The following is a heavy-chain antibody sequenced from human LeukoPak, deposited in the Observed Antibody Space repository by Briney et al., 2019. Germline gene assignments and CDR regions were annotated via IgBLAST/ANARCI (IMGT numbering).Heavy chain of an antibody. CDR2: IKQDGSEK. D-gene: IGHD3-22*01. J-gene: IGHJ3*02. CDR1: GFTFSSYW. CDR3: ARAGGYDSSGYQDAFDI. Sequence: GGSLRLSCAASGFTFSSYWMSWVRQAPGKGLEWVANIKQDGSEKYYVDSVKGRFTISRDNAKNSLYLQMNSLRAEDTAVYYCARAGGYDSSGYQDAFDIWGQGTMVTVSS. V-gene: IGHV3-7*01.